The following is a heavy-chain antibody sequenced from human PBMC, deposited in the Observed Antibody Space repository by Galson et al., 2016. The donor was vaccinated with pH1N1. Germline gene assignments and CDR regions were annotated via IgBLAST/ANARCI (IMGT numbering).Heavy chain of an antibody. CDR2: ISYNGHDQ. V-gene: IGHV3-30-3*01. CDR1: GFSFDTYA. J-gene: IGHJ6*02. CDR3: AREDWSYGDTYYNGMDV. D-gene: IGHD4-17*01. Sequence: SLRLSCAASGFSFDTYAMHWVRQAPGKGLEWAAFISYNGHDQSYAESLRGRFTISRDNSKNALYLQMNSLRTEDTAVFYCAREDWSYGDTYYNGMDVWGQGTTVIVSS.